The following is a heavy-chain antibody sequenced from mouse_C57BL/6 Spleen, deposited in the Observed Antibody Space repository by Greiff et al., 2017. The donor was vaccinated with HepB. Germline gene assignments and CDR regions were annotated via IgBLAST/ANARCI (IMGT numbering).Heavy chain of an antibody. CDR1: GFSLTSYA. CDR3: ARKPTAQAPYAMDY. V-gene: IGHV2-9-1*01. CDR2: IWTGGGT. Sequence: VMLVESGPGMVAPSQSLSITCTVSGFSLTSYAISWVRQPPGKGLEWLGVIWTGGGTNYNSALKSRLSISKDNSKSQVFLKMNSLQTDDTARYYCARKPTAQAPYAMDYWGQGTSVTVSS. J-gene: IGHJ4*01. D-gene: IGHD3-2*02.